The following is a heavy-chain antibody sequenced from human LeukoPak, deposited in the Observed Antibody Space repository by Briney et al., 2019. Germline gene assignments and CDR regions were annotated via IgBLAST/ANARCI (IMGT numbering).Heavy chain of an antibody. V-gene: IGHV3-30*04. CDR1: GFTFSTYA. CDR2: ISYDGSEK. D-gene: IGHD4-11*01. Sequence: GGSLRLSCAASGFTFSTYAMHGVRQAPGEGLEWVAFISYDGSEKYYPDYVKGRFTISRDNSKNTLYLQINSLMSDDTAVYYCASALRDRNYDFEYWGQGTLVTVSS. J-gene: IGHJ4*02. CDR3: ASALRDRNYDFEY.